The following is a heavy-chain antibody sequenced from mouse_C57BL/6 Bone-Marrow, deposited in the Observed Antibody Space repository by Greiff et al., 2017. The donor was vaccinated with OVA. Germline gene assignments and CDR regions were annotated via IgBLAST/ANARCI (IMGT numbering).Heavy chain of an antibody. J-gene: IGHJ3*01. CDR2: IYPGNSDT. Sequence: VQLQQSGTVLARPGASVKMSCKTSGYTFTSYWMHWVKQRPGQGLEWIGAIYPGNSDTSYNQKFKGKAKLTAVTSASTAYMELSSLTNEDSAVYYCTRGAVSLTGTCAYWGQGTLVTVSA. CDR1: GYTFTSYW. D-gene: IGHD4-1*01. V-gene: IGHV1-5*01. CDR3: TRGAVSLTGTCAY.